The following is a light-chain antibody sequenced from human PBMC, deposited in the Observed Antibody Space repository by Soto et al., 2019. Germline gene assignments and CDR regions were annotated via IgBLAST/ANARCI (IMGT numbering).Light chain of an antibody. CDR2: LGS. J-gene: IGKJ5*01. CDR3: QHYATIT. Sequence: DIVRTQSPLSLPVTPGEPASISCRPSQSLLHSNGSNYLDWYLXNPGQSXQLLIYLGSNRASAVRDRFSGSGSGTDCTLTISRLEPEDFEVYYCQHYATITFGQGTRLEIK. V-gene: IGKV2-28*01. CDR1: QSLLHSNGSNY.